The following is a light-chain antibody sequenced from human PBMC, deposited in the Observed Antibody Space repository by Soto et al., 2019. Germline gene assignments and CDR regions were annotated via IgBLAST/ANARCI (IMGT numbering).Light chain of an antibody. J-gene: IGKJ4*01. CDR3: QHYNSYST. CDR1: QSISSW. Sequence: DIQMTQSPSTLSASVGDRVTITCRASQSISSWLAWYQQKPGKAPKLLIYKASSLESGVPSRFSGSGSGTDFTLTISSLQPDDFATYYCQHYNSYSTFGGGTKVEIK. V-gene: IGKV1-5*03. CDR2: KAS.